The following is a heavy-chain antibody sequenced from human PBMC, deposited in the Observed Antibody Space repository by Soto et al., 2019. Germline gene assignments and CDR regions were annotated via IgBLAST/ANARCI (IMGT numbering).Heavy chain of an antibody. V-gene: IGHV4-31*03. Sequence: SETLSLTCTVSGGSISSGGYYWSWIRQHPGKGLEWIGYIYYSGSTYYNPPLKSRVTISVDTSKNQFSLKLSSVTAADTAVYYCARGGEVVVPAAMFSSSPWRFDPWGQGTLVTVSS. J-gene: IGHJ5*02. CDR1: GGSISSGGYY. CDR3: ARGGEVVVPAAMFSSSPWRFDP. CDR2: IYYSGST. D-gene: IGHD2-2*01.